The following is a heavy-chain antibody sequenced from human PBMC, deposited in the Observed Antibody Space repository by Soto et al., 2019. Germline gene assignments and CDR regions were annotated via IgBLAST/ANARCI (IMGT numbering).Heavy chain of an antibody. V-gene: IGHV4-39*01. CDR1: GGSISSYY. J-gene: IGHJ4*02. CDR2: IYYSGST. Sequence: SETLSLTCTVSGGSISSYYWGWIRQPPGKGLEWIGSIYYSGSTYYNPSHKSRVTISVDTSKNQFSLKLSSVTAADTAVYYCARGNYDFWSGYYTQSLFDYWGQGTLVTVSS. CDR3: ARGNYDFWSGYYTQSLFDY. D-gene: IGHD3-3*01.